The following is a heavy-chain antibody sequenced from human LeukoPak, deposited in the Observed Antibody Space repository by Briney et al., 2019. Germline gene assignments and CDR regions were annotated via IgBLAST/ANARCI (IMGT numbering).Heavy chain of an antibody. Sequence: GGSLRLSCAASGFTFSSYAMHWVRQAPGKGLEWVALIPYDGSNKYYADSVKGRFTISRDNSKNTLYLQMNSLRAEDTAVYYCAELGITMIGGVWGKGTTVTISS. CDR1: GFTFSSYA. J-gene: IGHJ6*04. CDR2: IPYDGSNK. D-gene: IGHD3-10*02. CDR3: AELGITMIGGV. V-gene: IGHV3-30*04.